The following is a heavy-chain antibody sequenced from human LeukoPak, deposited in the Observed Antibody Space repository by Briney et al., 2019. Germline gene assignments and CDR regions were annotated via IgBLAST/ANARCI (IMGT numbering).Heavy chain of an antibody. J-gene: IGHJ4*02. Sequence: GGSLRLSCAASGFTLSSYWMTWVRQAPGKGLEWVANINQDGSAKYYVDSVRGRFTISRDNAKNSMHLQMNSLRAEDTAVYYCARWEIRGTAHQLDYWGQGTLVTVSS. CDR2: INQDGSAK. D-gene: IGHD1-7*01. CDR1: GFTLSSYW. CDR3: ARWEIRGTAHQLDY. V-gene: IGHV3-7*01.